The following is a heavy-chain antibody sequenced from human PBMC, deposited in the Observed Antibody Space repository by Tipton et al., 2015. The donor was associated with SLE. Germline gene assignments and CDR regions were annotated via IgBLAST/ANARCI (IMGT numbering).Heavy chain of an antibody. J-gene: IGHJ6*02. CDR3: ARGDYYYGMDV. CDR2: INHSGST. Sequence: TLSLTCAVYGGSFSSYYWSWIRQPPGKGLEWIGEINHSGSTNYNPSLKSRVTISVDTSKNQFSLKLSSVTAADTAVYYCARGDYYYGMDVWGQGTTVTVSS. CDR1: GGSFSSYY. V-gene: IGHV4-34*01.